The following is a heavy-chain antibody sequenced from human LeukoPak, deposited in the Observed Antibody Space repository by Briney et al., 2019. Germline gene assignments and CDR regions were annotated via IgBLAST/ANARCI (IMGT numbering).Heavy chain of an antibody. D-gene: IGHD6-13*01. V-gene: IGHV6-1*01. CDR2: TYYRSKLYN. J-gene: IGHJ4*02. CDR1: GDSFSSNSAA. Sequence: SQTLSLTCAISGDSFSSNSAAWNWLRQSPSRGLEWLGRTYYRSKLYNDYAVSVKSLITIKQDTSKNQFSLQLNSVTAADTAVYYCARKAAAGNLDYWGQGTLVTVSS. CDR3: ARKAAAGNLDY.